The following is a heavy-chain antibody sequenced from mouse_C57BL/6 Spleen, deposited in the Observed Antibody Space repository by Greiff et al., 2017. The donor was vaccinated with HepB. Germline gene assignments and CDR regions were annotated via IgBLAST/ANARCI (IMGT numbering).Heavy chain of an antibody. D-gene: IGHD1-1*01. V-gene: IGHV1-59*01. J-gene: IGHJ1*03. CDR2: IDPSDSYT. CDR3: ARRDYYGSSYGYFDV. CDR1: GYTFTSYW. Sequence: QVQLQQPGAELVRPGTSVKLSCKASGYTFTSYWMHWVKQRPGQGLEWIGVIDPSDSYTNYNQKFKGKATLTVDTSSSTAYMQLSSLTSEDSAGYYCARRDYYGSSYGYFDVWGTGTTVTVSS.